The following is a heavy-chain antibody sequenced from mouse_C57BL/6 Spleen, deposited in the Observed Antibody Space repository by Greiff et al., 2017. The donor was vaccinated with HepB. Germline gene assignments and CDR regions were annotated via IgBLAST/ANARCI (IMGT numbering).Heavy chain of an antibody. V-gene: IGHV5-17*01. CDR2: ISSGSSTI. CDR3: ARRDGYYWFAY. J-gene: IGHJ3*01. D-gene: IGHD2-3*01. CDR1: GFTFSDYG. Sequence: VQLKESGGGLVKPGGSLKLSCAASGFTFSDYGMHWVRQAPEKGLEWVAYISSGSSTIYYADTVKGRFTISRDNAKKTLFLQMTSLRSEDTAMYYCARRDGYYWFAYWGQGTLVTVSA.